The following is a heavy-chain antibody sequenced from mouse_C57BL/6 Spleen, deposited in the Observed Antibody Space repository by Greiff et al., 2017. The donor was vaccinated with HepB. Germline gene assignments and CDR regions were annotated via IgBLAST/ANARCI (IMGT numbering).Heavy chain of an antibody. Sequence: EVKVVESGGGLVKPGGSLKLSCAASGFTFSSYAMSWVRQTPEKRLEWVATISDGGSYTYYPDNVKGRFTISRDNAKNNLYLQMSHLKSEDTAMYYCARGGYDGYFDYWGQGTTLTVSS. CDR3: ARGGYDGYFDY. D-gene: IGHD2-2*01. V-gene: IGHV5-4*03. J-gene: IGHJ2*01. CDR2: ISDGGSYT. CDR1: GFTFSSYA.